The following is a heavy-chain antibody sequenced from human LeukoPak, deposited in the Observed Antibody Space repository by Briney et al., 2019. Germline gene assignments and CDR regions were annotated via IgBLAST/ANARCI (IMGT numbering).Heavy chain of an antibody. CDR1: GYSLSSGYY. Sequence: SETLSLTCTVSGYSLSSGYYWGWVRPPPRKGAEWIGSIYHSGSTYYNPSLKSRVTISVDTSKNQFSLKLSSVTAADTAVYYCARDDGYSGYVKWGQGTLVTVSS. D-gene: IGHD5-12*01. V-gene: IGHV4-38-2*02. J-gene: IGHJ4*02. CDR2: IYHSGST. CDR3: ARDDGYSGYVK.